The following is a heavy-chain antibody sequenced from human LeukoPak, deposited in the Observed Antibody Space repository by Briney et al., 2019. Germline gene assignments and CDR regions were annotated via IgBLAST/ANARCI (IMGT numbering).Heavy chain of an antibody. CDR3: ARHHGSGSYYYFDH. CDR1: GDSISPYY. V-gene: IGHV4-59*08. J-gene: IGHJ4*02. CDR2: IYYTGST. D-gene: IGHD3-10*01. Sequence: SETLSLTCTVSGDSISPYYWSWIRQPPGKGLEWIGYIYYTGSTNYNPSLRGRITISVDTSKNQFSLELNSVTAADTAVYYCARHHGSGSYYYFDHWGQGTLVTVSS.